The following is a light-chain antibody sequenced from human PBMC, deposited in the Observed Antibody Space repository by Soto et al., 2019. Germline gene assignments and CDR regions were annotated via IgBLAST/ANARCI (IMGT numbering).Light chain of an antibody. Sequence: ERPTLSGRASQSISNYLAWYQQKPGQAPRLLIYGASGRATGFPARFSGSGSGTDFTLTISSLQPDDFATYYCQHCYSYSEAFGQGTTVDIK. CDR2: GAS. V-gene: IGKV3-15*01. J-gene: IGKJ1*01. CDR1: QSISNY. CDR3: QHCYSYSEA.